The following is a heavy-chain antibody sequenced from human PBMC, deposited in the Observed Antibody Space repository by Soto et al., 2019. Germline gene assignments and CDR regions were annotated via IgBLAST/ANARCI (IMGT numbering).Heavy chain of an antibody. CDR2: IYHSGST. J-gene: IGHJ4*02. D-gene: IGHD5-12*01. CDR3: ARGYSGYEFEGGAYFDY. V-gene: IGHV4-38-2*01. CDR1: GYSISSGYY. Sequence: QVQLQESGPGLVKPSETLSLTCAVSGYSISSGYYWGWIRQPPGKGLEWIGSIYHSGSTYYNPSLKSRVTISVDTSKNQFSLKLSSVTAADTAVYYCARGYSGYEFEGGAYFDYWGQGTLVTVSS.